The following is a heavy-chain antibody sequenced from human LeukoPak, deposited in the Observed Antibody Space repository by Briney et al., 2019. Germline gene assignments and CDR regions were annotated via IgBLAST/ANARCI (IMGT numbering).Heavy chain of an antibody. J-gene: IGHJ4*02. CDR1: EYSFTSYW. CDR2: IYPGDSDS. D-gene: IGHD4-17*01. V-gene: IGHV5-51*01. CDR3: ARHLRTSGSHAVFDY. Sequence: GESLKISCKGSEYSFTSYWIGWVRQMPGKGLDWIGIIYPGDSDSRYSPSFQGQATLSADKSISTAYLQWSSLKASDTAIYYCARHLRTSGSHAVFDYWGQGTLVTVSS.